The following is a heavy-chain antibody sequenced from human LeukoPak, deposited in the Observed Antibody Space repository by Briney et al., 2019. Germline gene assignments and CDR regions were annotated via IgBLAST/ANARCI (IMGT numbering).Heavy chain of an antibody. CDR1: GFTCTSHW. J-gene: IGHJ4*02. D-gene: IGHD3-10*01. CDR2: IKQDGSEK. V-gene: IGHV3-7*01. CDR3: TRYSYNSGPNDY. Sequence: GGSLRRSCAASGFTCTSHWMSWVRQAPGKGLEGGANIKQDGSEKGYVDYVKGRFATSRDNTTTSFYLQMNSLRAEDTAVYYCTRYSYNSGPNDYWGQGILVTVSS.